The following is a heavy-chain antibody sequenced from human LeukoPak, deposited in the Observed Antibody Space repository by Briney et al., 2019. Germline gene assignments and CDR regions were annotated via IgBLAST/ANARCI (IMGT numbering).Heavy chain of an antibody. D-gene: IGHD3-22*01. CDR1: GFTFSSYS. V-gene: IGHV3-48*01. Sequence: GGSLRLSCAASGFTFSSYSMNLVRQAPGKGLEWGSYISGSSSTIYYADSVKGRFTISRDNGKNTLYLQMNSLRAGDTAVYYCARGSTYYDSSGQVPFDYWGQGTLVTVSS. CDR2: ISGSSSTI. CDR3: ARGSTYYDSSGQVPFDY. J-gene: IGHJ4*02.